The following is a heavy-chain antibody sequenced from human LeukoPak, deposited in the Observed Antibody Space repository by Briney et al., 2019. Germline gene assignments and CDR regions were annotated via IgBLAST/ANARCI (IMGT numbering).Heavy chain of an antibody. CDR3: AYGGNFDY. CDR1: GFTFGDYA. V-gene: IGHV3-7*03. J-gene: IGHJ4*02. CDR2: IKQDGSEK. D-gene: IGHD4-23*01. Sequence: GGSLRLSCTASGFTFGDYAMSWVRQAPGMGLEWVANIKQDGSEKYYVDSVKGRFTISRDNSKNTLYLQMNSLRAEDTAVYYCAYGGNFDYWGQGTLVTVSS.